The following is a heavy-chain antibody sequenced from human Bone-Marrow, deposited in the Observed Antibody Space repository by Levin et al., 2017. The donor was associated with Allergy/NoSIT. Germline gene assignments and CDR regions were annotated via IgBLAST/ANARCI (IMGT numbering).Heavy chain of an antibody. V-gene: IGHV3-66*02. CDR3: ASHRFGGSYF. CDR2: FYSGGSL. J-gene: IGHJ4*02. D-gene: IGHD3-10*01. CDR1: GFTPNY. Sequence: GGPLRLFCAVSGFTPNYMTWVRQAPGKGLECVSIFYSGGSLYYADSVKGRFSVFTDESKNTLFLQMSSLRTEDTAVYFCASHRFGGSYFWGQGTLVTVSS.